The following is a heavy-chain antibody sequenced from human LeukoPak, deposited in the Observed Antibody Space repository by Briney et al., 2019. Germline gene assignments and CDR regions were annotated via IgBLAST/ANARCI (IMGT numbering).Heavy chain of an antibody. J-gene: IGHJ6*03. CDR1: GFTFSGSA. CDR2: IRSKANSYAT. Sequence: QSGGSLKLSCAASGFTFSGSAMHWVRQASGKGLEWVGRIRSKANSYATAYAASVKGRFTISRDDSKNTAYLQMNSLKTEDTAVYYCTRGSGSYYYYMDVWGKGTTVTVSS. V-gene: IGHV3-73*01. D-gene: IGHD3-10*01. CDR3: TRGSGSYYYYMDV.